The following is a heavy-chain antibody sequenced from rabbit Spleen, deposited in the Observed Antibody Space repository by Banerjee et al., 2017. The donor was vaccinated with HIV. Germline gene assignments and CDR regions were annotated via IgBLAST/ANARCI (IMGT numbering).Heavy chain of an antibody. CDR1: SVSFSINSY. CDR2: IDAGSSSFT. V-gene: IGHV1S40*01. J-gene: IGHJ6*01. CDR3: ARDTASSFSSYGMDL. Sequence: QSLEESGGDLVKPGASLTLTCTASSVSFSINSYMCWVRQAPGKGLEWIACIDAGSSSFTYFATWAKGRFTISKPSSTTVTLQMTRLTAADTATYFCARDTASSFSSYGMDLWGQGTLVTVS. D-gene: IGHD8-1*01.